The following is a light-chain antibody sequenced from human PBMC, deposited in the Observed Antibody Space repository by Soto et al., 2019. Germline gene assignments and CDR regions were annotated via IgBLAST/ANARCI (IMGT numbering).Light chain of an antibody. CDR2: DVT. J-gene: IGLJ1*01. CDR1: SSDVGGYNF. Sequence: QSALTQPRSVSGSPGQSGTISCTGTSSDVGGYNFVSWYQQHPGKAPNIMIYDVTKRPSGVPDRFSGSKSGNTASLTISGLQAEDEADYYCCSYAGSYIYVFGTGTKVTVL. V-gene: IGLV2-11*01. CDR3: CSYAGSYIYV.